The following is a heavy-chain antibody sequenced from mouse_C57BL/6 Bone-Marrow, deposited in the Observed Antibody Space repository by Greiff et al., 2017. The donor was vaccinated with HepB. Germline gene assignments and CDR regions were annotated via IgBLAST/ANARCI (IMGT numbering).Heavy chain of an antibody. J-gene: IGHJ4*01. CDR3: ATYGNYAMDY. CDR2: ISGGGGNT. D-gene: IGHD2-10*02. V-gene: IGHV5-9*01. Sequence: EVKVVESGGGLVKPGGSLKLSCAASGFTFSSYTMSWVRQTPEKRLEWVATISGGGGNTYYPDSVKGRFTISRDNAKNTLYLQMSSLRSEDTALYYCATYGNYAMDYWGQGTSVTVSS. CDR1: GFTFSSYT.